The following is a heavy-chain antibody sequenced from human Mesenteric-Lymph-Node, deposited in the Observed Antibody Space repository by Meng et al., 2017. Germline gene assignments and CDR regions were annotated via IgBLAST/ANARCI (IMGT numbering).Heavy chain of an antibody. V-gene: IGHV3-64*02. Sequence: GSSLKISCAASGFTFSSYAMHWVRQAPGKGLEYVSAISSNGGSTYYADSVKGRFTISRDNSKNTLYLQMGSLRAEDMAVYYCARGRRHSSHCSGGSCYFSQFDYWGQGTLVTVSS. CDR3: ARGRRHSSHCSGGSCYFSQFDY. D-gene: IGHD2-15*01. CDR2: ISSNGGST. CDR1: GFTFSSYA. J-gene: IGHJ4*02.